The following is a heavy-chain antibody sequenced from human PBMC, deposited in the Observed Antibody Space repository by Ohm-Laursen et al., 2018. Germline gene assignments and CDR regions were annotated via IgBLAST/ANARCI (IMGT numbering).Heavy chain of an antibody. J-gene: IGHJ6*02. V-gene: IGHV4-59*01. Sequence: SETLSLTCTVSGGSISSSYWSWIRQPPGKGLEWIGYIYSSGGTNYNPSLKSRVTISVDTSKNQFSLKLSSVTAADTAVYYCARIAAVWRYYGMDVWGQGTAVTVSS. CDR1: GGSISSSY. CDR2: IYSSGGT. D-gene: IGHD6-13*01. CDR3: ARIAAVWRYYGMDV.